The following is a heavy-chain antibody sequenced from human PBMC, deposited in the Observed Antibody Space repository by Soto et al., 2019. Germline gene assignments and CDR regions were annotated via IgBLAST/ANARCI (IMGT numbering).Heavy chain of an antibody. V-gene: IGHV3-23*01. CDR2: ISGSGGST. D-gene: IGHD3-22*01. CDR3: AKGQTDSSGYYYAFDI. Sequence: GGSLRLSCAASGFTFSSYAMSWVRQAPGKGLEWVSAISGSGGSTYYADSVKGRFTISRDNSKNTLYPQMNSLRAEDTAVYYCAKGQTDSSGYYYAFDIWGQGTMVTVSS. J-gene: IGHJ3*02. CDR1: GFTFSSYA.